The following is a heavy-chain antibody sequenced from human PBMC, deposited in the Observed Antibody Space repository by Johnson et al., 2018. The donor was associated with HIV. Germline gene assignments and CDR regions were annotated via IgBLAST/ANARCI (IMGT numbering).Heavy chain of an antibody. V-gene: IGHV3-11*04. CDR3: SGGKWGVGANAFDV. CDR2: ISSGGGSI. CDR1: GFTFSDYY. Sequence: QVQLVESGGGLVNPGGSLRLSCAASGFTFSDYYMSWIRQAPGKGLEWVSYISSGGGSILYADSVKDRFTISRDNAQNSLFLQMNSLRAEDTAVYYCSGGKWGVGANAFDVWGQGTMVTVSS. D-gene: IGHD1-26*01. J-gene: IGHJ3*01.